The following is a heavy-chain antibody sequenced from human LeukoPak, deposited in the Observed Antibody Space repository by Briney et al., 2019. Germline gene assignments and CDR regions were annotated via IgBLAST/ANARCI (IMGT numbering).Heavy chain of an antibody. J-gene: IGHJ4*02. CDR3: ARHFYSGYDLIDY. D-gene: IGHD5-12*01. Sequence: GESLRISCQGSGFSFTTYLISWVRQMPGKGLEWMGRIYLSDSYTNYSPSFQGRVTISADKSISTAYLQLTSLRASDTAIYYCARHFYSGYDLIDYWGQGTLVTAS. CDR1: GFSFTTYL. V-gene: IGHV5-10-1*01. CDR2: IYLSDSYT.